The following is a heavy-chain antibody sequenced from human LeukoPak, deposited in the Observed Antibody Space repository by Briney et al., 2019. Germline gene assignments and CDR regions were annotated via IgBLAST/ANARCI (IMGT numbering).Heavy chain of an antibody. V-gene: IGHV3-30*04. CDR3: ARPARPYYYYYYMDV. J-gene: IGHJ6*03. CDR2: ISYDGSNK. D-gene: IGHD6-6*01. CDR1: GFTFSSYA. Sequence: GRSLRLSCAASGFTFSSYAMHWVRQAPGKGLEWVAVISYDGSNKYYADSVKGRFTISRDNSKNTLYLQVNSLRAEDTAVYYCARPARPYYYYYYMDVWGKGTTVTVSS.